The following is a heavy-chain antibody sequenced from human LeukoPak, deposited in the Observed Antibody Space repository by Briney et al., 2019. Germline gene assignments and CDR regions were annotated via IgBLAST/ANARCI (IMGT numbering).Heavy chain of an antibody. CDR2: ISAYNGNT. D-gene: IGHD3-22*01. V-gene: IGHV1-18*01. J-gene: IGHJ4*02. CDR3: ARSRYSYDSSGYYYFPFDY. Sequence: GASVKVSCEASGYTFTSYGISWVRQAPGQGLEWMGWISAYNGNTNYAQKLQGRVTMTTDTSTSTAYMELRSLRSDDTAVYYCARSRYSYDSSGYYYFPFDYWGQGTLVTVSS. CDR1: GYTFTSYG.